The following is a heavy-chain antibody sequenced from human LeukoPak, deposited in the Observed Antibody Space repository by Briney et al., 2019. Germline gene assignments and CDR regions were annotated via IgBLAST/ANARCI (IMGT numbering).Heavy chain of an antibody. V-gene: IGHV3-30-3*01. J-gene: IGHJ6*02. CDR2: ISYDGSNK. CDR3: ARELPSWELPAAKLYYYYGMDV. CDR1: GFTFSSYA. Sequence: PGRSLRLSCAASGFTFSSYAMHWVRQAPGKGLEWVAVISYDGSNKYYADSVKGRFTISRDNSKNTLYLQMNSQRAEDTAVYYCARELPSWELPAAKLYYYYGMDVWGQGTTVTVSS. D-gene: IGHD2-2*01.